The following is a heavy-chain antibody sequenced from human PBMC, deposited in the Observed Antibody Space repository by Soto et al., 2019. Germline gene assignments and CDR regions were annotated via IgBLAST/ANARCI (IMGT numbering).Heavy chain of an antibody. D-gene: IGHD2-15*01. J-gene: IGHJ4*02. V-gene: IGHV1-18*01. Sequence: QVQLVQSGAAVKKPGASVKVSCKASGYTFTSYGISWVRQAPGQGLEWMGGISAYNGNTNYAQKVQGRVTMTTDTSTSKASMELRSLRSDDTAVYDCAREVPPCLNWGQGTLVTVSS. CDR2: ISAYNGNT. CDR3: AREVPPCLN. CDR1: GYTFTSYG.